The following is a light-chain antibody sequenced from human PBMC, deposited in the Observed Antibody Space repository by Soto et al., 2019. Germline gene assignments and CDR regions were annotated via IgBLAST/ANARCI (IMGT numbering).Light chain of an antibody. CDR1: SGHSSYA. CDR2: LNSDGSH. CDR3: QTWGTGPWV. V-gene: IGLV4-69*01. Sequence: QSVLTQSPSASASLGASVKLTCTLSSGHSSYAIAWHQQQPEKGTRYLMKLNSDGSHSKGDGIPDRFSGSSSGAERYLTISSLQSEDEAVYYCQTWGTGPWVFGGGTMLTVL. J-gene: IGLJ3*02.